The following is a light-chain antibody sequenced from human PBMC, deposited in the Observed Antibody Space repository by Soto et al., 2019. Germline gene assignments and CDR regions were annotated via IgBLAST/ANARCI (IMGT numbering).Light chain of an antibody. CDR3: TSYTSSTTPCV. J-gene: IGLJ1*01. CDR2: EVS. V-gene: IGLV2-18*02. Sequence: QSALTQPPSVSGSPGQSVTISCTGTSSDFGSNNRVSWYQQPPGTAPKLMIYEVSNRPSGVPDRFSGSKSGNTASLTISGLRAEDEADYYCTSYTSSTTPCVFGNGTKVTVL. CDR1: SSDFGSNNR.